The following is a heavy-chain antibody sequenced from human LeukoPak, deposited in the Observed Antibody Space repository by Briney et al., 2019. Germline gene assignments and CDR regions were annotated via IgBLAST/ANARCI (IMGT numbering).Heavy chain of an antibody. D-gene: IGHD2-2*02. V-gene: IGHV1-2*02. CDR1: GYTFTGYY. J-gene: IGHJ4*02. CDR2: INPNSGGT. Sequence: ASVKVSCKASGYTFTGYYMHWVRRAPGQGLEWMGWINPNSGGTNYAQKFQGRVTMTRDTSISTAYMELSRLRSDDTAVYYCARSGAIVVVPAAIDFDYWGQGTLVTVSS. CDR3: ARSGAIVVVPAAIDFDY.